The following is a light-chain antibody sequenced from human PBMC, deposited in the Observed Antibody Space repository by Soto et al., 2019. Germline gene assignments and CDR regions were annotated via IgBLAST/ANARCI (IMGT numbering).Light chain of an antibody. CDR1: QSVTSN. Sequence: EIVMTQSPATLSVSPGERVTLSCRASQSVTSNLAWYQQKPGQAPILLIFGASTRATGLPARFSGSGSGTEFTLTITSLRSEDFAVYYCRQYGSSWTFGQGTKVDIK. V-gene: IGKV3-15*01. CDR3: RQYGSSWT. J-gene: IGKJ1*01. CDR2: GAS.